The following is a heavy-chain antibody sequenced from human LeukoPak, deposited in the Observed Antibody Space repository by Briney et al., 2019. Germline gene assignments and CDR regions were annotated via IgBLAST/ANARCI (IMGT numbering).Heavy chain of an antibody. V-gene: IGHV1-2*02. CDR3: ARFLGDRRGYSYGAYYYYYMDV. J-gene: IGHJ6*03. D-gene: IGHD5-18*01. Sequence: ASVKVSCKASGYTFTGYYMHWVRQAPGQGLEWMGWINPNSGGTNYAQKFQGRVTMTRDTSISTAYMELSRLRSDDTAVYYCARFLGDRRGYSYGAYYYYYMDVWGKGTTVTISS. CDR2: INPNSGGT. CDR1: GYTFTGYY.